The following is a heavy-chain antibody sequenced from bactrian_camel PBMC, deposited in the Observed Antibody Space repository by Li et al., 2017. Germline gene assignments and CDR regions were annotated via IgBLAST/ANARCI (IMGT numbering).Heavy chain of an antibody. Sequence: HVQLVESGGGSVQAGQSLRLSCVFSEWKYKHSDMYCMGWFRQAPGKEREGVAAIDSDGTTAYADSVKGRFTVSVDNAKNTLTLQMNSLVPEDTGIYYCVADVGCTGWDRGYWGQGTQVTVS. V-gene: IGHV3S53*01. CDR2: IDSDGTT. D-gene: IGHD5*01. CDR3: VADVGCTGWDRGY. CDR1: EWKYKHSDMYC. J-gene: IGHJ6*01.